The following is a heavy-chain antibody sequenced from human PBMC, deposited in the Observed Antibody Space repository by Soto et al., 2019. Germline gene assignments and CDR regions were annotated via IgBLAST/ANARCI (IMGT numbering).Heavy chain of an antibody. D-gene: IGHD2-2*01. J-gene: IGHJ6*02. CDR3: ARDLYYCSSTSCYPGLVSFYYYGMDV. V-gene: IGHV3-15*01. Sequence: EVQLVESGGGLVKPGGSLRLSCAASGFTFSNAWMSWVRQAPGKGLEWVGRIKSKTDGGTTDYAAPVKGRFTISRDNAKNSLYLQMNSLRAEDTAVYYCARDLYYCSSTSCYPGLVSFYYYGMDVWGQGTPVTVSS. CDR2: IKSKTDGGTT. CDR1: GFTFSNAW.